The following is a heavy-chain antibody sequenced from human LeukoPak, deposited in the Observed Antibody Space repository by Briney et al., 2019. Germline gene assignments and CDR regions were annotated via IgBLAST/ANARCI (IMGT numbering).Heavy chain of an antibody. Sequence: ASVKVSCKASGYTFTSYGISWVRQAPGQGLEWMGWISAYNGNTNYARKLQGRVTMTTDTSTSTAYMELRSLRSDDTAVYYCARSGGSRISRVEWGPEGPVSDYYYYYMDVWGKGTTVTVSS. D-gene: IGHD1-26*01. CDR2: ISAYNGNT. CDR3: ARSGGSRISRVEWGPEGPVSDYYYYYMDV. CDR1: GYTFTSYG. V-gene: IGHV1-18*01. J-gene: IGHJ6*03.